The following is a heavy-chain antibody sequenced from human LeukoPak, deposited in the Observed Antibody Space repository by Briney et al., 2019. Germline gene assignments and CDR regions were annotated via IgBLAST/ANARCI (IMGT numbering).Heavy chain of an antibody. CDR2: INHSGST. Sequence: PSETLSLTCAVYGGSFSGYYWSWIRQPPGKGLEWIGEINHSGSTNYNPSLKSRVTISVDTSKNQFSLKLSSVTAADTAVYYCARDRRYSDYYMDVWGKGTTVTVSS. CDR1: GGSFSGYY. V-gene: IGHV4-34*01. CDR3: ARDRRYSDYYMDV. D-gene: IGHD5-18*01. J-gene: IGHJ6*03.